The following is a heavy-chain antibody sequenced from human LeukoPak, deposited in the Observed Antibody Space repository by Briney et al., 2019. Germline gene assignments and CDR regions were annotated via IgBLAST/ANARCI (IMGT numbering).Heavy chain of an antibody. Sequence: GGSLRLSCAASGFTFSSYAMSWVRRAPGKGLEWVSGLSGSGGNTIYADSVMGRFTISRDNSKSTMFLQMNSLRAEDTAIYYCAKELSGGWPFDYWGQGALVTVSS. CDR1: GFTFSSYA. D-gene: IGHD6-19*01. V-gene: IGHV3-23*01. J-gene: IGHJ4*02. CDR3: AKELSGGWPFDY. CDR2: LSGSGGNT.